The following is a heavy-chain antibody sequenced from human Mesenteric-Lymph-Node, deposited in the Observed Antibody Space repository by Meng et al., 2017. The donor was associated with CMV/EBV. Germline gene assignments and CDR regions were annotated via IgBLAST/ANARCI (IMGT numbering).Heavy chain of an antibody. V-gene: IGHV3-21*01. CDR3: ARDGVGYCSSTSCLSPFDY. D-gene: IGHD2-2*03. J-gene: IGHJ4*02. Sequence: GGSLRLSCAASGFTFSSYSMNWVRQAPGKRLEWVSSISSSSSYIYYADSVKGRFTISRDNAKNSLYLQMNSLRAEDTAVYYCARDGVGYCSSTSCLSPFDYWGQGTLVTVSS. CDR1: GFTFSSYS. CDR2: ISSSSSYI.